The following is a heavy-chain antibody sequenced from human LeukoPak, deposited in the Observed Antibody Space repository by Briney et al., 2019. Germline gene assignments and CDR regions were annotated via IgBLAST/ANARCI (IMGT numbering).Heavy chain of an antibody. V-gene: IGHV3-9*01. CDR1: GFTFDDYA. Sequence: GRSLRLSCAASGFTFDDYAMHWVRQAPGKGLEWVSGISWNSGSIGYADSVKGRFTISRDNAKNSLYLQMNSLRAEDTALYYCAKGGGPAYSSSWYALDYWGQGTLVTVSS. CDR2: ISWNSGSI. CDR3: AKGGGPAYSSSWYALDY. J-gene: IGHJ4*02. D-gene: IGHD6-13*01.